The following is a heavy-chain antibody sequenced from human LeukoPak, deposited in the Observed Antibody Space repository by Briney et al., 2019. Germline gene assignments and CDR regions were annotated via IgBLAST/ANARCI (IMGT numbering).Heavy chain of an antibody. CDR2: MNPNSGNT. CDR3: AKRVAAAVGGSLPFSDFDY. J-gene: IGHJ4*02. Sequence: ASVKVSCKASGYTFTSYDINWVRQATGQGLEWMGWMNPNSGNTGYAQKFQGRVTITRNTSISTAYMELSSLRSEDTAVYYCAKRVAAAVGGSLPFSDFDYWGQGTLVTVSS. V-gene: IGHV1-8*03. D-gene: IGHD6-13*01. CDR1: GYTFTSYD.